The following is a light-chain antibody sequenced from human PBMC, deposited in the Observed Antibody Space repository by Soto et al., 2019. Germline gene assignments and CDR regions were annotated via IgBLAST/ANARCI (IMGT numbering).Light chain of an antibody. Sequence: DIQMTQSPSTLSASVGDRVTITCRASQSISSWLAWYQQKPGKAPKLLIYDASSLESGVPSRFSGSGSGTEFTLTISSLQPDDFATHYCQQYNSYPMYTFGQGTKLEFK. CDR3: QQYNSYPMYT. CDR1: QSISSW. V-gene: IGKV1-5*01. J-gene: IGKJ2*01. CDR2: DAS.